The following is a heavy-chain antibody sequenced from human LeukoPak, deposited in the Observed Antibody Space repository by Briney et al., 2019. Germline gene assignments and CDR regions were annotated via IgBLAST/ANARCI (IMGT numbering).Heavy chain of an antibody. CDR2: IYCSGST. CDR3: ARHSDYYDSSGYVNWFDP. Sequence: PSETLSLTCTVSGGSISSYYWSWIRQPAGKGLEWIGYIYCSGSTNYNPSLKSRVTISVDTSKNQFSLKLSSVTAADTAVYYCARHSDYYDSSGYVNWFDPWGQGTLVTVSS. J-gene: IGHJ5*02. V-gene: IGHV4-59*08. D-gene: IGHD3-22*01. CDR1: GGSISSYY.